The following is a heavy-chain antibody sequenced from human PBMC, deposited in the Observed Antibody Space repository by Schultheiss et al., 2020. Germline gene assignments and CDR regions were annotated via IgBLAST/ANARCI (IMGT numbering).Heavy chain of an antibody. CDR3: ARFGYSVYRGFDY. V-gene: IGHV4-59*01. CDR1: GGSISSYY. CDR2: IYYSGST. Sequence: SQTLSLTCTVSGGSISSYYWSWIRQPPGKGLEWIGYIYYSGSTNYNPSLKSRVTISVDTSKNQFSLKLSSVTAADTAVYYCARFGYSVYRGFDYWGQGTLVTVS. J-gene: IGHJ4*02. D-gene: IGHD5/OR15-5a*01.